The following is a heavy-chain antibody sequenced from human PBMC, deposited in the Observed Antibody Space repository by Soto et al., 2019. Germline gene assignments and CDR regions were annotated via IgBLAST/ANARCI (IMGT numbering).Heavy chain of an antibody. D-gene: IGHD4-4*01. Sequence: PSETLSLTCTVSGGSISSSSYYWGWIRQPPGKGLEWIGSIYYSGSTYYNPSLKSRVTISVDTSKNQFSLKLSSVTAADTAVYYCARDTVTDYYYYGMDVWGQGTTVTVSS. CDR3: ARDTVTDYYYYGMDV. CDR1: GGSISSSSYY. V-gene: IGHV4-39*01. CDR2: IYYSGST. J-gene: IGHJ6*02.